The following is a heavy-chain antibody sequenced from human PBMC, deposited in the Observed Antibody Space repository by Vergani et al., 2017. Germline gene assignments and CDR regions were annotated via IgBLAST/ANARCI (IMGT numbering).Heavy chain of an antibody. V-gene: IGHV1-2*02. CDR1: RYTFTGYY. CDR2: INPKSGGT. J-gene: IGHJ4*02. CDR3: ARGAPRYYDSSVVY. D-gene: IGHD3-22*01. Sequence: QVQLVQSGAEVKKPGASVKVSCKASRYTFTGYYLNWVRQAPGQGLEWMGWINPKSGGTNYAQKFQGRVTMTRDTSISTAYMELSRLRSDDTAVYYCARGAPRYYDSSVVYWGQGTLVTVSS.